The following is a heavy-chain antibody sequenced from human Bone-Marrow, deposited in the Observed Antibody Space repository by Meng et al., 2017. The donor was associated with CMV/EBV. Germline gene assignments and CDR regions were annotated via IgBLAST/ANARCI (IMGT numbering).Heavy chain of an antibody. J-gene: IGHJ4*02. D-gene: IGHD3-22*01. Sequence: GQLQQWGPGLLKPSEPLSLTCAVYGGSFSGYYWSWIRQPPGKGLEWIGEINHSGSTNYNPSLKSRVTISVDTSKNQFSLKLSSVTAADTAVYYCARGGVVVNGAPFDYWGQGTLVTVSS. CDR2: INHSGST. V-gene: IGHV4-34*01. CDR3: ARGGVVVNGAPFDY. CDR1: GGSFSGYY.